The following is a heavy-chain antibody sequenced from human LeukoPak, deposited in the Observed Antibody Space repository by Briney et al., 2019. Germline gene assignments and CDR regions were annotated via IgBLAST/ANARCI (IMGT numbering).Heavy chain of an antibody. D-gene: IGHD3-10*01. V-gene: IGHV3-23*01. CDR3: AKRGIMIRGLIIIGFHKEAYYFDC. CDR1: GLTFSNYA. J-gene: IGHJ4*02. CDR2: ISDSGGST. Sequence: GGSLRLSCAASGLTFSNYAMSWVRQAPGKGLEWVSGISDSGGSTYYADSVKGRFIISRDNSKNTLYLQMNSLRAEDTAVYYCAKRGIMIRGLIIIGFHKEAYYFDCWGQGTLVTVSS.